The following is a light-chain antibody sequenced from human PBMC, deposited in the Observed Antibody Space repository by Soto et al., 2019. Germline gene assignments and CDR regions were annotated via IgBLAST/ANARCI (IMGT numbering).Light chain of an antibody. CDR1: SSDIGGYNS. Sequence: QSALTQPASVSGSPGQSITISCTGTSSDIGGYNSVSWYQQHPGKPPKLMIYEVSSRPSGVSSRFSGSKSGSTASLTISGLQAEYEADYYCSSYSSSSTTLHVFGTGTKLTVL. J-gene: IGLJ1*01. CDR3: SSYSSSSTTLHV. V-gene: IGLV2-14*01. CDR2: EVS.